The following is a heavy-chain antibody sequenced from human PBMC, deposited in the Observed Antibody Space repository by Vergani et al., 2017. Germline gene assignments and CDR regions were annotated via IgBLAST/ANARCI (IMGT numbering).Heavy chain of an antibody. CDR3: ARDLVEMATITNYYYGMDV. J-gene: IGHJ6*02. CDR1: GYTFTGYY. Sequence: VQLVESGAEVKKPGASVKVSCKASGYTFTGYYMHWVRQAPGQGLEWMGWINPNSGGTNYAQKFQGRVTMTRDTSISTAYMELSRLRSDDTAVYYCARDLVEMATITNYYYGMDVWGQGTTVTVSS. D-gene: IGHD5-24*01. CDR2: INPNSGGT. V-gene: IGHV1-2*02.